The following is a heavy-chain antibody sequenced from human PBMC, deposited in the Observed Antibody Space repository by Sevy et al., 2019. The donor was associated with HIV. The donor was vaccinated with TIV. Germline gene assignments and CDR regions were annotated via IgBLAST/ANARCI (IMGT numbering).Heavy chain of an antibody. Sequence: GGSLRLSCAASGFTFSNYAMHWVRQSPGKGLEWVALISYDGGIKIYADSVKGRFTISRDNSKNTLDLEMNSMRIEDTDLYYCSQDIQLGVDYGLDVWGQGTTVTVSS. CDR1: GFTFSNYA. CDR3: SQDIQLGVDYGLDV. J-gene: IGHJ6*02. D-gene: IGHD1-1*01. V-gene: IGHV3-30*18. CDR2: ISYDGGIK.